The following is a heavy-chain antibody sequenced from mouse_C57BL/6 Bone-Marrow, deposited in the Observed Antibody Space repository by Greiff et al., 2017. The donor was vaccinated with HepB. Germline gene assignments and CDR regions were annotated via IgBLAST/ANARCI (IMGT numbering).Heavy chain of an antibody. CDR3: SKRDEGVWLAY. J-gene: IGHJ3*01. Sequence: VQLLESGPGLVQPSQSLSLTCTVSGFSLTSYGVPWVRQSPGKGLEWLGVICSGGSTDYNAAFMSRLSITKNNYKRKVFFNMKSLQEDDTATHYYSKRDEGVWLAYWGQGTLVTVSA. V-gene: IGHV2-5*01. CDR1: GFSLTSYG. CDR2: ICSGGST.